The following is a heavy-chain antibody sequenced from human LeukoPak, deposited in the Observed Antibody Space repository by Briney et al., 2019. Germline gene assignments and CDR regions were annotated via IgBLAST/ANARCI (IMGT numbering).Heavy chain of an antibody. D-gene: IGHD3-22*01. CDR3: AKARGGYYYDSRTPDY. V-gene: IGHV3-23*01. Sequence: SGGTLRLSCAASGFTFSSYGMSWVRQAPGKGLKWVSSISVSGGSTYYADSVKGRFTISRDNSKNTLYLQMNSLRVEDTDVYYCAKARGGYYYDSRTPDYWGQGTLVTVSS. CDR1: GFTFSSYG. CDR2: ISVSGGST. J-gene: IGHJ4*02.